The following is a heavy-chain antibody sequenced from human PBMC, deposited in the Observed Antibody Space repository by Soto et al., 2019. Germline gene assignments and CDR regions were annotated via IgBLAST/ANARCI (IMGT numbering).Heavy chain of an antibody. V-gene: IGHV5-10-1*01. Sequence: GESLKISCKGSGYSFTNYWISWVRQMPGKGLEWMGRIDPRHSYTNCSPSFQGHVTTSADKSISTAYLQWSSLKASDTAMYHCARHGIAVAGTAFDIWGQGTMVTVSS. J-gene: IGHJ3*02. CDR3: ARHGIAVAGTAFDI. D-gene: IGHD6-19*01. CDR1: GYSFTNYW. CDR2: IDPRHSYT.